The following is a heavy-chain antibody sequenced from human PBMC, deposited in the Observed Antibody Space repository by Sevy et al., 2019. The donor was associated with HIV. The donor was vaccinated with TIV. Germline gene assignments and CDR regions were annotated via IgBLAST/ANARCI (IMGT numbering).Heavy chain of an antibody. J-gene: IGHJ6*02. Sequence: GALRLSCAASGFTFSSYAMSWVRQAPGKGLEWVSAISGSGGSTYYADSVKGRFTISRDNSKNTLYLQMNSLRAEDTAVYYCAKVAVTNYYYYYGMDVWGQGTTVTVSS. CDR3: AKVAVTNYYYYYGMDV. V-gene: IGHV3-23*01. D-gene: IGHD4-17*01. CDR1: GFTFSSYA. CDR2: ISGSGGST.